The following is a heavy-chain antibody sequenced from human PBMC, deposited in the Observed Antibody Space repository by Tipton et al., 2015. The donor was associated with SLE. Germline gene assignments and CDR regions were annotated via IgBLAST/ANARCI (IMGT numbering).Heavy chain of an antibody. CDR1: GGSISSGSYY. J-gene: IGHJ3*02. CDR3: ARLFEGGSYYGDAFDI. Sequence: TLSLTCTVSGGSISSGSYYWSWIRQPAGKGLEWIGRIYTSGSTNYNPSLKSQVTISVDTSKNQFSLKLSSVTAADTAVYYCARLFEGGSYYGDAFDIWGQGTMVTVSS. D-gene: IGHD1-26*01. CDR2: IYTSGST. V-gene: IGHV4-61*02.